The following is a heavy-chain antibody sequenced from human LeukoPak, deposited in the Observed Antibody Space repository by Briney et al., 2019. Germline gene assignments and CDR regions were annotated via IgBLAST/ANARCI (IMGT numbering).Heavy chain of an antibody. J-gene: IGHJ2*01. CDR1: SGSLSGYY. V-gene: IGHV4-34*01. CDR2: ITHSGSP. Sequence: SETLSLSCGVSSGSLSGYYWRWIRQPPGGGLEWLGEITHSGSPNYNPSLKSRVTISGDTSKKQFSLNLKSVTAADTGVYYCARGVDLWGRGTPVTVSS. CDR3: ARGVDL.